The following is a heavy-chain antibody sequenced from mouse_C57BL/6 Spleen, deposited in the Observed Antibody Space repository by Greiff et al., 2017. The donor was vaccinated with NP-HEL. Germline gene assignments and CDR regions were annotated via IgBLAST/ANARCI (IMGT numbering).Heavy chain of an antibody. J-gene: IGHJ3*01. CDR3: TTPRTWFAY. CDR2: IDPENGDT. Sequence: VQLQQSGAELVRPGASVKLSCTASGFNIKDDYMHWVKQRPEQGLEWIGWIDPENGDTEYASKFQGKATITADTSSNTAYLQLSSLTSEDTAVYYCTTPRTWFAYWGQGTLVTVS. V-gene: IGHV14-4*01. CDR1: GFNIKDDY.